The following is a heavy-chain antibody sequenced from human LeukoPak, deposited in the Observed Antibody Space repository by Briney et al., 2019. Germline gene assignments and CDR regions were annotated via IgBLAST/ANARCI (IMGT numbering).Heavy chain of an antibody. CDR2: IKQDGSEK. D-gene: IGHD5-18*01. J-gene: IGHJ4*02. V-gene: IGHV3-7*01. CDR1: GFTFRSYW. CDR3: ARDEHSYGFDY. Sequence: GGFLRLSCAVSGFTFRSYWMSWVRQAPGKGLEWVANIKQDGSEKYYVDSVKGRFTISRDNAKNSLYLQMNSLRAEDTAVYYCARDEHSYGFDYWGQGTLVTVSS.